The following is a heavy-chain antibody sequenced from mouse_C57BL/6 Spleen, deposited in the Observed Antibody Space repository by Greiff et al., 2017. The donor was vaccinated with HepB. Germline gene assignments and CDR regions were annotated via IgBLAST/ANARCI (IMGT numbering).Heavy chain of an antibody. J-gene: IGHJ4*01. CDR2: IDPSDSYT. CDR3: ARNDYVLYYAMDY. D-gene: IGHD2-4*01. V-gene: IGHV1-69*01. CDR1: GYTFTSYW. Sequence: VKLMESGAELVMPGASVKLSCKASGYTFTSYWMHWVKQRPGQGLEWIGEIDPSDSYTNYNQKFKGKSTLTVDKSSSTAYMQLSSLTSEDSAVYYCARNDYVLYYAMDYWGQGTSVTVSS.